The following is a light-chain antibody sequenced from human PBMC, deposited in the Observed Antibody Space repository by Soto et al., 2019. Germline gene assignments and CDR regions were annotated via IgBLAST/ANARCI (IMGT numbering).Light chain of an antibody. J-gene: IGKJ5*01. CDR1: QSLTNSF. Sequence: EIVLTRSPGTLSLSPGERAAPAVRASQSLTNSFIAWYQQKPGQAPRLLIYDTSSRATGIPDRFSGSGSGTDFTLTISRLEPEDFAVFFCQQYGTSEIIFGQGTRLEIK. CDR3: QQYGTSEII. V-gene: IGKV3-20*01. CDR2: DTS.